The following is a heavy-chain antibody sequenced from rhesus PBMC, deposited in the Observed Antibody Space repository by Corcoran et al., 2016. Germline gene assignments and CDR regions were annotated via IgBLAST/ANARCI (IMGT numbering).Heavy chain of an antibody. Sequence: EVQLVQSGAEVKKPGASGKISCKASGDTFTDDYLHWVRPAPGKGLEGMGLFAPEDGEAIHAQQFQDRVTITADTSTDTAYMELSSLRSEDTAVYYCATGGNHKFDYWGQGVLVTVSS. V-gene: IGHV1-111*02. CDR2: FAPEDGEA. D-gene: IGHD4-11*01. CDR1: GDTFTDDY. CDR3: ATGGNHKFDY. J-gene: IGHJ4*01.